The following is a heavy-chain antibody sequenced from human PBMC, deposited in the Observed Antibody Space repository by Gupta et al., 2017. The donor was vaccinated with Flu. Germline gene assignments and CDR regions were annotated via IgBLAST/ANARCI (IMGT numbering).Heavy chain of an antibody. CDR2: ISGSGGST. V-gene: IGHV3-23*01. J-gene: IGHJ4*02. D-gene: IGHD1-26*01. Sequence: FTFSSYAMSWVRQGPWKGMEWVSAISGSGGSTYYADSVTGRFTICRDNSKNTLYLQMNSLRAEDTAVYYCAKDRTGGSSDYWGQGTLVTVSS. CDR3: AKDRTGGSSDY. CDR1: FTFSSYA.